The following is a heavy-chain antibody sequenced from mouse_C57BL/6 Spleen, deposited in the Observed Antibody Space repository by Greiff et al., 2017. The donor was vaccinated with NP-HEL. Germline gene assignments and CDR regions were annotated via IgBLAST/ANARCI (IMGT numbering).Heavy chain of an antibody. J-gene: IGHJ4*01. CDR2: ISDGGSYT. Sequence: EVHLVESGGGLVKPGGSLKLSCAASGFTFSSYAMSWVRQTPEKRLEWVATISDGGSYTYYPDNVKGRFTISRDNAKNNLYLQMSHLKSEDTAMYYCARSMDWWGQGTSVTVSS. CDR1: GFTFSSYA. V-gene: IGHV5-4*01. CDR3: ARSMDW.